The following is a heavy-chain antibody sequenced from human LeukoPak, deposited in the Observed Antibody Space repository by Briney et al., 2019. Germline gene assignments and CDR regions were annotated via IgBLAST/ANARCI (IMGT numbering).Heavy chain of an antibody. V-gene: IGHV1-18*01. D-gene: IGHD3-10*01. CDR2: ISAYNGNT. CDR1: GYTFTSYG. J-gene: IGHJ6*02. Sequence: ASVKVSCKASGYTFTSYGISWVRQAPGQGLEWMGWISAYNGNTNYAQKLQGRVTMTTDTSTSTAYMELRSLRSDDTAVYYCASVTYYYGSGSYYGYVGRGYYGMDVWGQGTTVTVSS. CDR3: ASVTYYYGSGSYYGYVGRGYYGMDV.